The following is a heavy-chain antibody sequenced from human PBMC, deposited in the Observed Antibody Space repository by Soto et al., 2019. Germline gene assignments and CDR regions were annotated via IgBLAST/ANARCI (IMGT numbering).Heavy chain of an antibody. CDR3: ASGYCSSTSCSTPYYYYGMDV. D-gene: IGHD2-2*01. CDR2: INAGNGNT. V-gene: IGHV1-3*01. Sequence: GASVKVSCKASGYTFTSYAMHWVRQAPGQRLEWMGWINAGNGNTKYSQKFQGRVTITRDTSASTAYMELSSLRSEDTAVYYCASGYCSSTSCSTPYYYYGMDVWGQGTTVTVS. CDR1: GYTFTSYA. J-gene: IGHJ6*02.